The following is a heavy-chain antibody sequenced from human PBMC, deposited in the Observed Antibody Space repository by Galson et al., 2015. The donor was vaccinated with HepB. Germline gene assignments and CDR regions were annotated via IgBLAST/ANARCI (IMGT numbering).Heavy chain of an antibody. CDR3: ARGDPVVVVPHTLGAFDI. D-gene: IGHD3-22*01. J-gene: IGHJ3*02. CDR2: INTNSGGT. CDR1: GYTFTGYY. V-gene: IGHV1-2*05. Sequence: SVKVSCKASGYTFTGYYMHWVRQAPGQGLEWMGRINTNSGGTNYAQKFQGRVTMTRDTSISTAYMELCRLRSDDTVVYYCARGDPVVVVPHTLGAFDIWGQGTMVTVSS.